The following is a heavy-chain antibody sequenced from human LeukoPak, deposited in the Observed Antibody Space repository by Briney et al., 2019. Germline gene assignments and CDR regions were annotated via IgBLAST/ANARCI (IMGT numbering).Heavy chain of an antibody. V-gene: IGHV1-46*01. CDR2: INPSGGST. J-gene: IGHJ4*02. D-gene: IGHD1-1*01. CDR1: GYPFTNYY. CDR3: ARGAETNPTDY. Sequence: GASAKVSCKTSGYPFTNYYMHWVRNPPPQGIELMGIINPSGGSTNYAPRFQGRVTVTRDTSTSTVHMELSSLRFEDTAVYYCARGAETNPTDYWGQGTLVTVS.